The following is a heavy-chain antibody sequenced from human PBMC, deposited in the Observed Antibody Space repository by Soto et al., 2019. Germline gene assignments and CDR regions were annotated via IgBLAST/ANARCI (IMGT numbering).Heavy chain of an antibody. V-gene: IGHV4-59*01. CDR3: ARELSGGAPGRFDT. Sequence: PSETVSLTCTVSGDAISRVFWSWIRQPPGKQLEWIGYLYYSVNTYYNPSLMSRVTISVDTSKKQFSLKLGSVTAADAAVYYCARELSGGAPGRFDTWGQGTLVTVSS. CDR1: GDAISRVF. CDR2: LYYSVNT. D-gene: IGHD2-15*01. J-gene: IGHJ5*02.